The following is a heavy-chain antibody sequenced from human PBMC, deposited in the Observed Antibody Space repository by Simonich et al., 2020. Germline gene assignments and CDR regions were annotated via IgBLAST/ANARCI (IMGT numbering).Heavy chain of an antibody. J-gene: IGHJ3*02. V-gene: IGHV3-30*07. Sequence: QVQLVESGGGVVQPGRSLRLSCAASGFTFSSYAMHWVRQAPVKGREVVAVRSYDGSNKYYADPVKGRFTISRDNSKNTLYLQMNSLRAEDTAVYYCAREGAGNDAFDIWGQGTMVTVSS. CDR1: GFTFSSYA. CDR3: AREGAGNDAFDI. D-gene: IGHD1-26*01. CDR2: RSYDGSNK.